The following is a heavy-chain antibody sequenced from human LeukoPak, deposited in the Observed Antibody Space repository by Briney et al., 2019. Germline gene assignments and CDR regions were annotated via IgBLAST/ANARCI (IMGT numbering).Heavy chain of an antibody. D-gene: IGHD3-10*01. Sequence: ASVKVSCKASGGTFSSYAISWVRQAPGQGLEWMGWISAYNGNTNYAQKLQGRVTMTTDTSTSTAYMELRSLRSDDTAVYYCARGNSGSPKGVYYYYYYMDVWGKGTTVTISS. CDR3: ARGNSGSPKGVYYYYYYMDV. J-gene: IGHJ6*03. CDR2: ISAYNGNT. CDR1: GGTFSSYA. V-gene: IGHV1-18*01.